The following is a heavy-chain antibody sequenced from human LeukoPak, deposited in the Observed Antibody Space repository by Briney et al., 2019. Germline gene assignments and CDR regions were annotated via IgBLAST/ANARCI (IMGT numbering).Heavy chain of an antibody. J-gene: IGHJ1*01. CDR2: IRGGGATT. V-gene: IGHV3-23*01. D-gene: IGHD3-10*01. Sequence: GGSLRLSCAASGFTFSTYAMSWDRQAPGKGLEWVSAIRGGGATTYYADSVKGRFTISRDNSKNTLYLQMNSLRAEDTAVYYCASHGITMEEHFQHWGQGTLVTVSS. CDR1: GFTFSTYA. CDR3: ASHGITMEEHFQH.